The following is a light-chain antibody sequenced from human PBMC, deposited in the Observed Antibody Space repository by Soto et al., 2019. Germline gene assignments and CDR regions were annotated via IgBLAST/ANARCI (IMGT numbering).Light chain of an antibody. Sequence: QSVLTQPASVSGSPGQSITISCTGTSSDVGSDNLVSWYQQHPGKAPKFMIYEVSKRPSGVSNRFSGSKSGNTASLTISGLQAEDEADYYCCSYARTSTYVFGTGTKVTVL. J-gene: IGLJ1*01. V-gene: IGLV2-23*02. CDR1: SSDVGSDNL. CDR2: EVS. CDR3: CSYARTSTYV.